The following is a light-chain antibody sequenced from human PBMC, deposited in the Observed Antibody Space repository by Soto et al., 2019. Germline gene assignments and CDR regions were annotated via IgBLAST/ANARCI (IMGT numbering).Light chain of an antibody. J-gene: IGKJ1*01. CDR3: QQYGTSPRT. CDR1: QSVSSTY. Sequence: EIVLTQSPGTLSLSPGERATFSCRASQSVSSTYLAWYQQKPGQAPRLLIYGGSSRATGIPDRFSGSGSGTDFTLTISRLEPEDFAVYYCQQYGTSPRTFGQGTKVDIK. V-gene: IGKV3-20*01. CDR2: GGS.